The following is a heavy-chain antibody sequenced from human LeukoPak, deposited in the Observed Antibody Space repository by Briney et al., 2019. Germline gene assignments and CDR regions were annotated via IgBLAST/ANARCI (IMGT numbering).Heavy chain of an antibody. D-gene: IGHD3-10*01. J-gene: IGHJ4*02. Sequence: ASVKVSCKASGYTFTHYFAHGVRQAPGQGLQWMGWIDPNTGATSYPQKFQGRVTITRDTSISTAYMELRSLRSDDTAIYYCVRDGGSGSPYDFWGQGTLVTVSS. CDR2: IDPNTGAT. CDR3: VRDGGSGSPYDF. V-gene: IGHV1-2*02. CDR1: GYTFTHYF.